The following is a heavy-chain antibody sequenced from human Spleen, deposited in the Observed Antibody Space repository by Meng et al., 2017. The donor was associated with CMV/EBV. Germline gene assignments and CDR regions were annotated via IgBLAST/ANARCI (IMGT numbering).Heavy chain of an antibody. CDR2: ISSSGSTI. Sequence: GESLKISCAASGFTFSRYEMHWARQAPGKGLEWVSYISSSGSTIYYADSVKGRFTISRDNSKNTLYLQMNSLRAEDTAVYYCAKFQDNSYGSGIDYWGQGTLVTVSS. CDR1: GFTFSRYE. CDR3: AKFQDNSYGSGIDY. D-gene: IGHD3-10*01. J-gene: IGHJ4*02. V-gene: IGHV3-48*03.